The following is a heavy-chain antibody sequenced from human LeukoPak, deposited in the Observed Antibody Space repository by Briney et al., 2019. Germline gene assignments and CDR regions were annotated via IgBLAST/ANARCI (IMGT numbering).Heavy chain of an antibody. Sequence: SETLSLTCTVSGDSIKSSSYYWAWVRQPPGKGLEWIASIYYSGNTYYNPSLKSRVTISVDTSKNQFSLKLSSVTAADTAVYYCAGGYSYGSTYYYMDVWGKGTTVTISS. V-gene: IGHV4-39*07. CDR3: AGGYSYGSTYYYMDV. D-gene: IGHD5-18*01. CDR2: IYYSGNT. J-gene: IGHJ6*03. CDR1: GDSIKSSSYY.